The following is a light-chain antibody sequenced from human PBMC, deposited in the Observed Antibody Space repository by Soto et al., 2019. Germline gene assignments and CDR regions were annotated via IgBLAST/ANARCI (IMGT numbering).Light chain of an antibody. J-gene: IGKJ4*01. CDR2: WAS. CDR3: QQYYSSPLT. V-gene: IGKV4-1*01. Sequence: DIVMKQSPDSLAVSLGERATINCKSSQSVLYSSNNKNYLAWYQQKPGQPPKLLIYWASTRESGVPDRFSGSGSGTDFTLPISSLQAEDVAVYYCQQYYSSPLTFGGGTKVEIK. CDR1: QSVLYSSNNKNY.